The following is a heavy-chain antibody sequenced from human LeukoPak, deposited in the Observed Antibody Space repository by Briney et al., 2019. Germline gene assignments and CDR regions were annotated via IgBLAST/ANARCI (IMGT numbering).Heavy chain of an antibody. V-gene: IGHV3-21*01. CDR3: ARGYCSSTSCFIDY. CDR1: GFTFSSYS. J-gene: IGHJ4*02. Sequence: GGSLRLSCGASGFTFSSYSMNWVRQAPGKGLEWVSYISSSSSYISYADSVKGRFTIHRDNAKNSLYLQMNSLRAEDTAVYYCARGYCSSTSCFIDYWGQGTLVTVSS. D-gene: IGHD2-2*01. CDR2: ISSSSSYI.